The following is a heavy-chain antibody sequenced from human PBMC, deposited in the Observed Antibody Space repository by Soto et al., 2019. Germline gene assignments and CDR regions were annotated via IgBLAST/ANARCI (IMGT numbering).Heavy chain of an antibody. CDR1: GGSITSITNHY. CDR3: ATQGFGTLHGLVDV. CDR2: ISYSGHT. Sequence: SETLSLTCTVSGGSITSITNHYCSWIRQPPGKGLEWIGYISYSGHTNYNPSLKSRVILSVDTSKNQVSLNLASVTAADTAVYYCATQGFGTLHGLVDVWGQGTTVT. D-gene: IGHD1-7*01. J-gene: IGHJ6*02. V-gene: IGHV4-59*08.